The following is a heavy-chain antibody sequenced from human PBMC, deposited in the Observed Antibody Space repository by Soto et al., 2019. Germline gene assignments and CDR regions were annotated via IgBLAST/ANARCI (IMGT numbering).Heavy chain of an antibody. J-gene: IGHJ6*02. D-gene: IGHD3-9*01. Sequence: LGESLKISCKGSGYSFTSYWIGWVRQMPGKGLEWMGIICPGDSDTRYSPSFQGQVTISADKSISTAYLRWSSLKASDTAMYYCARLGFEYDTLTAYYNVHHYYGLDVWGQGTTVTVSS. CDR3: ARLGFEYDTLTAYYNVHHYYGLDV. CDR1: GYSFTSYW. CDR2: ICPGDSDT. V-gene: IGHV5-51*01.